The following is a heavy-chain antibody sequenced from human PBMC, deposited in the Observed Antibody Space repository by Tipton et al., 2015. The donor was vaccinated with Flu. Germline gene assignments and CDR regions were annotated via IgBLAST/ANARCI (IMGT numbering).Heavy chain of an antibody. CDR1: GGSFSGYY. CDR3: ARAGVLRYFDWRDAFDI. J-gene: IGHJ3*02. CDR2: INHSGST. V-gene: IGHV4-34*01. D-gene: IGHD3-9*01. Sequence: TLSLTCAVYGGSFSGYYWSWIRQPPGKGLEWIGEINHSGSTNYNPSLKSRVTISVDTSKNQFSLKLSSVTAADTAVYYCARAGVLRYFDWRDAFDIWGQGTMVTVSS.